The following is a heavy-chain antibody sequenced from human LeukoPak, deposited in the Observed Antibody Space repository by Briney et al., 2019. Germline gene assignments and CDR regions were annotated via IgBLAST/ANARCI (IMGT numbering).Heavy chain of an antibody. CDR3: ARDVGSSTSYYNWFDP. V-gene: IGHV3-9*01. CDR2: ISWNSGSI. Sequence: PGRPLRLSCAASGFTFDDYAMHWVRQAPGKGLEWVSGISWNSGSIGYADSVKGRFTISRDNAKNSLYLQMNSLRAEDTALYHCARDVGSSTSYYNWFDPWGQGTLVTVSS. CDR1: GFTFDDYA. D-gene: IGHD2-2*01. J-gene: IGHJ5*02.